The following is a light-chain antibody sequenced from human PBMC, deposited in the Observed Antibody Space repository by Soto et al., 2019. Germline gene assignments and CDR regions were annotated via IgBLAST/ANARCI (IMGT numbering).Light chain of an antibody. CDR3: CSFTSSNTHV. CDR1: SSDFGTYNV. Sequence: QSALAQPASVSGSPGQSITISCTGASSDFGTYNVVSWYQHHPGKVPKLIIYERSNRPSGVSDRFSGSKSGNTASLTISGLQAEDEADYYCCSFTSSNTHVFGAGTKLTVL. V-gene: IGLV2-23*01. J-gene: IGLJ1*01. CDR2: ERS.